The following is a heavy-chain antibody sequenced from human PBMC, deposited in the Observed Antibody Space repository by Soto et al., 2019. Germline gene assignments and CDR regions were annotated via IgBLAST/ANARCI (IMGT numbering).Heavy chain of an antibody. CDR3: AREVPLRYFDGPYYYFDY. Sequence: ASVKVSCKASGYTFTSYGISWVRQAPGQGLEWMGWISAYNGNTNYAQKLQGRVTMTADTSTSTAYMELRSLRSEDTAVYYCAREVPLRYFDGPYYYFDYWGQGTLVNVSA. D-gene: IGHD3-9*01. CDR2: ISAYNGNT. V-gene: IGHV1-18*04. CDR1: GYTFTSYG. J-gene: IGHJ4*02.